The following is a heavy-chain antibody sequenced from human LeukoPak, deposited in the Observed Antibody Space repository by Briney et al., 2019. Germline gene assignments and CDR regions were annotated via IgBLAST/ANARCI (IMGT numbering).Heavy chain of an antibody. CDR1: GFTFSSYG. V-gene: IGHV3-33*01. CDR3: ARGGSEDYFDY. Sequence: GGSLRLSCAASGFTFSSYGMHWVRQAPGKGLEWVAVIWYDGSNKYYADSVKGRFTISRDNSKNTLYLRMNSLRAEDTAVYNCARGGSEDYFDYWGQGTLVTVSS. D-gene: IGHD3-16*01. CDR2: IWYDGSNK. J-gene: IGHJ4*02.